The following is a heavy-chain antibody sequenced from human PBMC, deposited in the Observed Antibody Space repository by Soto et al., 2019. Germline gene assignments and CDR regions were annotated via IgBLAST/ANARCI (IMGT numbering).Heavy chain of an antibody. CDR2: INHSGST. Sequence: SETLSLTCAVYGGSFSGYYWSWIRQPPGKGLEWIGEINHSGSTNYNPSLKSRVTISVDTSKNQFSLKLSSVTAADTAVYYCARGGKGDSGSYRRVRLYYGMDVWGQETTVTVSS. D-gene: IGHD1-26*01. CDR3: ARGGKGDSGSYRRVRLYYGMDV. J-gene: IGHJ6*02. V-gene: IGHV4-34*01. CDR1: GGSFSGYY.